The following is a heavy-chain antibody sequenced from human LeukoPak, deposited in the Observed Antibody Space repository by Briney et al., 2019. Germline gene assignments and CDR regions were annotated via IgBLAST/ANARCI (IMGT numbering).Heavy chain of an antibody. J-gene: IGHJ4*02. D-gene: IGHD2-2*01. CDR2: INSDGSWT. V-gene: IGHV3-74*01. CDR1: GNYW. CDR3: ARDPTADDY. Sequence: GRSLRLSCAASGNYWMHWVRQAPGKGLVWVSHINSDGSWTSYADSVKGRFTISKDNAKNTVYLQMNSLRAEDTAIYYCARDPTADDYWGQGTLVTVSS.